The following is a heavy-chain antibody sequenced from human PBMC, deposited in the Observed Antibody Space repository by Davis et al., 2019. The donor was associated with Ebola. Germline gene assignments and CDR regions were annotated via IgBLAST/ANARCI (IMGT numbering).Heavy chain of an antibody. CDR3: ASGGTDY. Sequence: SETLSLTCTVSGGSIISSSSYWGWIRQHPGKGLEWIGYIYYSGSTYYNPSLKSRVTISVDTSKNQFSLKLSSVTAADTAVYYCASGGTDYWGQGTLVTVSS. V-gene: IGHV4-31*03. CDR1: GGSIISSSSY. CDR2: IYYSGST. D-gene: IGHD3-16*01. J-gene: IGHJ4*02.